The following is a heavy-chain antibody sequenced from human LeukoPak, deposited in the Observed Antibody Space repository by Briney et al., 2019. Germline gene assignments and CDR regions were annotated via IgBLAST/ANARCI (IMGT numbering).Heavy chain of an antibody. J-gene: IGHJ3*02. CDR1: GYTFTIYY. CDR2: INPNSGGT. D-gene: IGHD4-17*01. V-gene: IGHV1-2*06. CDR3: ARILREAFDI. Sequence: RASVKVSCKASGYTFTIYYMHWVRQAPCQGLEWMGRINPNSGGTNYAQKFQGRATMTRDTSISTAYMELSRLRSDNTAVHYCARILREAFDIWGQGTMVTVSS.